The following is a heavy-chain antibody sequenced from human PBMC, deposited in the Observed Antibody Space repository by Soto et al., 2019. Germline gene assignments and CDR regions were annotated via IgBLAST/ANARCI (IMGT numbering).Heavy chain of an antibody. D-gene: IGHD3-10*01. V-gene: IGHV3-23*01. Sequence: GGSLRLSCAASGFTFSSYAMSWVRQAPGKGLEWVSAISGSGGSTYYADSVKGRFTISRDNSKNTLYLQMNSLRAEDTAVYYCAKGLVGWFGESYFDYWGQGTLVTVSS. J-gene: IGHJ4*02. CDR3: AKGLVGWFGESYFDY. CDR2: ISGSGGST. CDR1: GFTFSSYA.